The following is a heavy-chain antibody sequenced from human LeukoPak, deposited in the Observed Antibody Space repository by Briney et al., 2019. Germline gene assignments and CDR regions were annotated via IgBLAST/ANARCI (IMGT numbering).Heavy chain of an antibody. CDR1: GDSVSSSNAA. Sequence: SQTPSLSCAISGDSVSSSNAAWTWIRQSPSRGLEWLGRTYYRSKWYYEYAASLRGRLTVAPDTSKNQFSLELNSVTPEDTAVYYCVGGNLEFDSWGQGTLVTVSS. D-gene: IGHD1-26*01. CDR2: TYYRSKWYY. J-gene: IGHJ4*02. V-gene: IGHV6-1*01. CDR3: VGGNLEFDS.